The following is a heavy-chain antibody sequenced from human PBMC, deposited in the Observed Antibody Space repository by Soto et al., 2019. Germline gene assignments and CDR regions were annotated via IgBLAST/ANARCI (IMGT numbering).Heavy chain of an antibody. CDR1: GFTFSDHY. Sequence: EVQLVESGGGLVQPGGSQRLSCAASGFTFSDHYMDWVRQAPGKGLEWVGRIRNKANSYTTDYAASVKGRFTISRDDSKDSLYLQMNSLKTEDTAIYYWARESGKGAYFDYWGHGTLATVSS. CDR2: IRNKANSYTT. V-gene: IGHV3-72*01. CDR3: ARESGKGAYFDY. J-gene: IGHJ4*01. D-gene: IGHD1-26*01.